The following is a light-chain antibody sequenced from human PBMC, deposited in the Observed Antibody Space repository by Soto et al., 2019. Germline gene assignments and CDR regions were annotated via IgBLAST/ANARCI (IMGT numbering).Light chain of an antibody. V-gene: IGKV3-20*01. CDR2: GAS. Sequence: EIVLTQSPGTLSLSPGERATLSCRASQSVSSSYFAWYQQKPGQAPRLLIYGASTRATGIPDRFSGSGSGTDFTLTISRLEPEDFAVYYCQHYGSSRLTFGGGTKVEIK. CDR3: QHYGSSRLT. J-gene: IGKJ4*01. CDR1: QSVSSSY.